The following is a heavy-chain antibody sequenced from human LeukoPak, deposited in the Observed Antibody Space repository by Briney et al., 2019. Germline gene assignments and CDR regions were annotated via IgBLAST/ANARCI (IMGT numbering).Heavy chain of an antibody. J-gene: IGHJ4*02. Sequence: GSLSLSFAASGFPFSTYAMSWVRQAPGKGLEWVSALSASGDTTYYADSVRGRFTISRDNPKDTLYLQMNSLRAEDTALYYCAKDPNSISSDYWGQGTLVTVSS. CDR3: AKDPNSISSDY. V-gene: IGHV3-23*01. D-gene: IGHD6-6*01. CDR2: LSASGDTT. CDR1: GFPFSTYA.